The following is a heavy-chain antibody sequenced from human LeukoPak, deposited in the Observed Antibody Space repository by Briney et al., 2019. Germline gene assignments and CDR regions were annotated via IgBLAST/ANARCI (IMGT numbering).Heavy chain of an antibody. J-gene: IGHJ4*02. D-gene: IGHD6-6*01. V-gene: IGHV1-2*02. CDR2: INPNDGAT. CDR3: ARVRARQLDYDY. CDR1: GYTFTMYY. Sequence: ASVKVSCKASGYTFTMYYIHWVRQAPGQGLEWMGMINPNDGATTYTQRFQGRVTMTRDTSISTAYMELSRLRSDDTAVYYCARVRARQLDYDYWGQGTLVTVSS.